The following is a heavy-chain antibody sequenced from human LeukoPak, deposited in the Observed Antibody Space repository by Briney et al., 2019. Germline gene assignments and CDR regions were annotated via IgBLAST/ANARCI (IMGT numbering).Heavy chain of an antibody. Sequence: GESLQISCKGSGYSFTNFWIGWVRQMPGKGLECMGVISPGDSGIRYSPSFQGQVTISVDKSISTAYLQWSSLKASDSAMYYCAAGGASAPWGQGTLVTVSS. CDR2: ISPGDSGI. D-gene: IGHD3-16*01. V-gene: IGHV5-51*01. CDR1: GYSFTNFW. J-gene: IGHJ5*02. CDR3: AAGGASAP.